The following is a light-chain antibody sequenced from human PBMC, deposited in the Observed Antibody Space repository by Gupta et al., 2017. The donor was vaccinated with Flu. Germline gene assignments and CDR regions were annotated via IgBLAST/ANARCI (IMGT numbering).Light chain of an antibody. Sequence: DIQMTQSPSSLSASVGDRVTITCRASQTISIYLNWYQQKPGKAPKFLIYAASSLQSGVPSRFSGSGSGTDFTLTISNLQPEDFATYYCQQSYSTMYTFGQGTKLEIK. V-gene: IGKV1-39*01. CDR3: QQSYSTMYT. CDR1: QTISIY. J-gene: IGKJ2*01. CDR2: AAS.